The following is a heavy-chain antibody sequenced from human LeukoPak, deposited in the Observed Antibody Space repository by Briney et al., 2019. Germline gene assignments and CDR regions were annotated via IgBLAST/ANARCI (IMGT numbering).Heavy chain of an antibody. CDR1: GYRFTSYW. J-gene: IGHJ4*02. CDR2: IYPGDSDT. V-gene: IGHV5-51*01. CDR3: ARRSLDPHSSGFVDY. D-gene: IGHD6-19*01. Sequence: GESLKISCKTSGYRFTSYWIGWVRQMPGKGLEWMGIIYPGDSDTRYSPSFQGQVTISADKSISTAYLQWSSLKASDTAMYYCARRSLDPHSSGFVDYWGQGTLVTVSS.